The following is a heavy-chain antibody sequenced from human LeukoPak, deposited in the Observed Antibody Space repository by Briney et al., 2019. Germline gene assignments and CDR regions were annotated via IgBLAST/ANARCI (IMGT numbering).Heavy chain of an antibody. D-gene: IGHD6-13*01. V-gene: IGHV3-11*04. J-gene: IGHJ2*01. Sequence: PGGSLRLSCAASGFTFSDYYMSWIRQAPGKGLEWVSYISSSGSTIYYADSVKGRFTISRDNAKNSLFLQMNSLRVEDTAVYYCARVSAAGSGFLDLWGRGTLVLVSA. CDR1: GFTFSDYY. CDR3: ARVSAAGSGFLDL. CDR2: ISSSGSTI.